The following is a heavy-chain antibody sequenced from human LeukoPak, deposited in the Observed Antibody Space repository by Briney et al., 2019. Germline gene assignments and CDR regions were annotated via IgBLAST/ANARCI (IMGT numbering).Heavy chain of an antibody. CDR3: ARGEVVPAPRFGP. CDR2: INPSGGST. CDR1: GGTFSSYA. D-gene: IGHD2-2*01. V-gene: IGHV1-46*03. J-gene: IGHJ5*02. Sequence: GASVKVSCKASGGTFSSYAISWVRQAPGQGLEWMGIINPSGGSTSYAQKFQGRVTMTRDTSTSTVYMELSSLRSEDTAVYYCARGEVVPAPRFGPWGQGTLVTVSS.